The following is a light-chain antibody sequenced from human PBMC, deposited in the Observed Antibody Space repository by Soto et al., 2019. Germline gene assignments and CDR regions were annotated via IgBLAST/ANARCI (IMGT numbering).Light chain of an antibody. CDR1: QSISSY. CDR3: QQRSNWPYS. Sequence: EIVLTQSPATLSLSPGERATLSCRASQSISSYLVWYQQNPGQAPRLLIYDASNRATDIPARFSGGGSGTDSTLTISSLEPEDFAVYYCQQRSNWPYSFGQGTKLEIK. CDR2: DAS. J-gene: IGKJ2*01. V-gene: IGKV3-11*01.